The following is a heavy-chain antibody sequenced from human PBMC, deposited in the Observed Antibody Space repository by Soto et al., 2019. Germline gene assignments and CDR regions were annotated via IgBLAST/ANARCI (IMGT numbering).Heavy chain of an antibody. Sequence: LRLSCAASGFTFSCYWMTWVRQAPGKGLEWVADIKKDGTEKYYVDSVKGRFTISRDNAKKSVYLQMNGLTVEDTAVYRCARGPSYSDYSNDWFFDSWGKGALVTVSS. D-gene: IGHD3-9*01. V-gene: IGHV3-7*03. J-gene: IGHJ4*02. CDR3: ARGPSYSDYSNDWFFDS. CDR2: IKKDGTEK. CDR1: GFTFSCYW.